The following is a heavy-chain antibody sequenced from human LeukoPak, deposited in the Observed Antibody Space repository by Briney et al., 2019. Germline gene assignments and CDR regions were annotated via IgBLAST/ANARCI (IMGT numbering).Heavy chain of an antibody. V-gene: IGHV3-74*01. Sequence: GGSLRLSCAASGFTFSNYWMHWVRQAPGKGLVWVSRINSDASSTNYADSVKGRFTISRDNAKNTLYLQMNSLRAEDTAVYYCAISTRGYNFFDYWGQGTLVTVSS. J-gene: IGHJ4*02. CDR1: GFTFSNYW. D-gene: IGHD1-1*01. CDR2: INSDASST. CDR3: AISTRGYNFFDY.